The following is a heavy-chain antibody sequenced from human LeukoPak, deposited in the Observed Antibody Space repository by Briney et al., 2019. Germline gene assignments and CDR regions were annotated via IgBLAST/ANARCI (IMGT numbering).Heavy chain of an antibody. V-gene: IGHV3-23*01. J-gene: IGHJ4*02. CDR3: VKDLPASGWYS. D-gene: IGHD6-19*01. CDR2: ITGIGDYT. CDR1: GFTFTNY. Sequence: RGGSLRLSCAGSGFTFTNYMAWVRQAPGMGLEWVSAITGIGDYTYYTDSVRGRFTISRDNSKNTLYPQMNSLRGEDTAIYYCVKDLPASGWYSWGQGTLVTVSS.